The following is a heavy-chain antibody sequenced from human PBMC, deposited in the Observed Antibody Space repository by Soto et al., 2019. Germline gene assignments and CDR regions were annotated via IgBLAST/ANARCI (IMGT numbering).Heavy chain of an antibody. Sequence: AAVKVSCKASGYTFTSYDIYWXXQXXGQVLXXMGWMNPNTGNSGXXXXXXXXVTXTTDPSINTVYMELSSLRSEDTAVDYCARRAETNGWSGFGADKYYFDFGGQGTLVTVSS. J-gene: IGHJ4*02. V-gene: IGHV1-8*01. CDR2: MNPNTGNS. D-gene: IGHD3-3*01. CDR3: ARRAETNGWSGFGADKYYFDF. CDR1: GYTFTSYD.